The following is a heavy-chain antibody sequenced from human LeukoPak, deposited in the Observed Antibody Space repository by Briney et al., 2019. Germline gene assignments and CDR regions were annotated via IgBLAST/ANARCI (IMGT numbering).Heavy chain of an antibody. CDR2: ISYDGSNK. D-gene: IGHD6-6*01. J-gene: IGHJ6*03. Sequence: TGRSLRLSRAASGLTFSSYAMHWVRQAPGKGLEWVAVISYDGSNKYYADSVKGRFTISRDNSKNTLYLQMNSLRAEDTAVYYCARSGAARLSPYYYYYMDVWGKGTTVTVSS. V-gene: IGHV3-30*01. CDR1: GLTFSSYA. CDR3: ARSGAARLSPYYYYYMDV.